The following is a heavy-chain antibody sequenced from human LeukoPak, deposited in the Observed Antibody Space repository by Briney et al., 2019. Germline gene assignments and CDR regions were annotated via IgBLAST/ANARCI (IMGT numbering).Heavy chain of an antibody. V-gene: IGHV4-34*01. J-gene: IGHJ6*03. CDR3: ARERRAMGYCSSTSCYLAPYYYYYYMDV. D-gene: IGHD2-2*01. Sequence: TSETLSLTCAVYGGSFSGYYWSWIRQPPGKGLEWIGEINHSGSTNYNPSLKSRVIISVDTSKNQFSLKLSSVTAADTAVYYCARERRAMGYCSSTSCYLAPYYYYYYMDVWGKGTTVTVSS. CDR2: INHSGST. CDR1: GGSFSGYY.